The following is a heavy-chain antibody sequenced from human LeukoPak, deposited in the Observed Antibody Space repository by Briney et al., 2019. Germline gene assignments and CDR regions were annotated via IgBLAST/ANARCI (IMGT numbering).Heavy chain of an antibody. J-gene: IGHJ3*02. D-gene: IGHD5-24*01. CDR3: ARDREVEMATIGIWDAFDI. CDR1: GFTFSDYG. Sequence: GSLRLSCAASGFTFSDYGMHWVRQAPGKGLEWVAVISYDGSNKYYADSVKGRFTISRDNSKNTLYLQMNSLRAEDTAVYYCARDREVEMATIGIWDAFDIWGQGTMVTVSS. V-gene: IGHV3-30*03. CDR2: ISYDGSNK.